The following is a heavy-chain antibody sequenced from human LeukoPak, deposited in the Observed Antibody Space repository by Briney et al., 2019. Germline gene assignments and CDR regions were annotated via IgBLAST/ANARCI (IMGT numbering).Heavy chain of an antibody. CDR3: ASIAVAGRRNFDY. CDR1: GGTFSSYT. J-gene: IGHJ4*02. V-gene: IGHV1-69*02. CDR2: IIPILGIA. Sequence: ASVKVSXKASGGTFSSYTISWVRQAPGQGLEWMGRIIPILGIANYARKFQGRVTITADKSTSTAYMELSSLRSEDTAVYYCASIAVAGRRNFDYWGQGTLVTVSS. D-gene: IGHD6-19*01.